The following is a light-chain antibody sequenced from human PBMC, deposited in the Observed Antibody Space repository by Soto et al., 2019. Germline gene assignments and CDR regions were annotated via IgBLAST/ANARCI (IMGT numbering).Light chain of an antibody. CDR2: RAY. CDR3: QQYNNWPRT. CDR1: QSIGDT. Sequence: EIVMTQSAATLSVSPGRRAILSCRASQSIGDTLAWYQQKPGQAPRLLIYRAYRGASGFPARFSGSGSGTVFTLTISSLPSEYFAVYYRQQYNNWPRTFGQGTKVDIK. V-gene: IGKV3-15*01. J-gene: IGKJ1*01.